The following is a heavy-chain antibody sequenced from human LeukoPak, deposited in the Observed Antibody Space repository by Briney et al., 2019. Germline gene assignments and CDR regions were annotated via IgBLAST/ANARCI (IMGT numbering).Heavy chain of an antibody. V-gene: IGHV4-39*07. CDR3: ARDLGGHYDSSGYYPDGFDM. D-gene: IGHD3-22*01. J-gene: IGHJ3*02. Sequence: SETLSLTCTVSGGSISSSSYYWGWIRQPPGKGLEWIGSIYYSGSTYYNPSLKSRVTISVDTSRNQFSLKLSSVTAADTAVYYCARDLGGHYDSSGYYPDGFDMWGQGTLVTVSS. CDR2: IYYSGST. CDR1: GGSISSSSYY.